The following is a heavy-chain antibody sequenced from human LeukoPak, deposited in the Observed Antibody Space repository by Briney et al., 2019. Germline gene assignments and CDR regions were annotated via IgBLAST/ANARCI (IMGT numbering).Heavy chain of an antibody. Sequence: SETLSLTCAVYGGSFSGYYWSWIRQPPGKGLEWIGEINHSGSTNYNPSLKSRVTISGDTSKNQFSLKLSSVTAADTAMYYCAREANIATAIVWFDPWDQGTLVTVSS. J-gene: IGHJ5*02. CDR3: AREANIATAIVWFDP. CDR2: INHSGST. D-gene: IGHD6-13*01. CDR1: GGSFSGYY. V-gene: IGHV4-34*01.